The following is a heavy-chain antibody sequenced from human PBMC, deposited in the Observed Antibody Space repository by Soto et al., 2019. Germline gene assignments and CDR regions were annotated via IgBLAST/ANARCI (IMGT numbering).Heavy chain of an antibody. Sequence: EVQLVESGGGLVKPGGSLRLSCAASGFTFSSYSMNWVRQAPGKGLEWVSSISSSSSYIYYADSVKGRFTISRDNAKNSLYPQMNSLRAEDTAVYYCARVLPVGATTFGWFDPWGQGTLVTVSS. CDR3: ARVLPVGATTFGWFDP. J-gene: IGHJ5*02. CDR1: GFTFSSYS. V-gene: IGHV3-21*01. D-gene: IGHD1-26*01. CDR2: ISSSSSYI.